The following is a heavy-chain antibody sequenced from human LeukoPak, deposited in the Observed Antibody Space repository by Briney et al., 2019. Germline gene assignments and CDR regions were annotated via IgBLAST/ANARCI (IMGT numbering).Heavy chain of an antibody. CDR1: GGSVSSGGYY. J-gene: IGHJ4*02. D-gene: IGHD3-22*01. CDR3: ASVYDSSGYYPF. CDR2: IYYSGST. Sequence: SETLSLTCTVSGGSVSSGGYYWSWIRQPPGKGLEWIGYIYYSGSTNYNPSLKSRVTISVDTSKNQFSLKLSSVTAADTAVYYCASVYDSSGYYPFWGQGTLVTVSS. V-gene: IGHV4-61*08.